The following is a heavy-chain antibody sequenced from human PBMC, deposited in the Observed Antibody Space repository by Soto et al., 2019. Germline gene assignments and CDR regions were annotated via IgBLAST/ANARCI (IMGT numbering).Heavy chain of an antibody. D-gene: IGHD3-10*01. CDR3: ARAPGYHGSDPFNKNPITYGMDV. Sequence: SETMSLTCTVSSGSINSYYLSWIRQPPGKGLEWIGYIYQSGSTNYSPSLKSRVAISVDTSTNQVSLKLSSVTAADTAVYYCARAPGYHGSDPFNKNPITYGMDVWGQGTTVTVSS. J-gene: IGHJ6*02. CDR1: SGSINSYY. V-gene: IGHV4-59*01. CDR2: IYQSGST.